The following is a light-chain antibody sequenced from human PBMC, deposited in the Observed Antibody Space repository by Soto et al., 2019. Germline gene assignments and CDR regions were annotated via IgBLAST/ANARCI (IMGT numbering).Light chain of an antibody. CDR3: SSFTTSSTDV. V-gene: IGLV2-18*02. CDR1: SSDIGSYNR. J-gene: IGLJ1*01. CDR2: EVS. Sequence: QSALTQPPSVSGSPGQSVAISCTGTSSDIGSYNRVAWYQQSPGTAPKLIIYEVSNRPSGVPDRFSGSKSGNTASLTISGLLAEDEAEYYCSSFTTSSTDVFGTGTKVTVL.